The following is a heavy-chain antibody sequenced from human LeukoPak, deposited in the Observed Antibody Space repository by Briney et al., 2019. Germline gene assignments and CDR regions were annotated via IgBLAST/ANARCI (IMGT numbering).Heavy chain of an antibody. D-gene: IGHD6-19*01. V-gene: IGHV4-30-4*01. CDR3: ARGGGLGYSSGWYNDY. CDR1: GGSISSGDYY. J-gene: IGHJ4*02. CDR2: IYYSGST. Sequence: SQTLSLTCTVSGGSISSGDYYWSWIRQPPGKGLEWIGYIYYSGSTYYNPSLKSRVTISVDTSKNQFSLKLSSVTAADTAVYYCARGGGLGYSSGWYNDYWGQGTLVTVSS.